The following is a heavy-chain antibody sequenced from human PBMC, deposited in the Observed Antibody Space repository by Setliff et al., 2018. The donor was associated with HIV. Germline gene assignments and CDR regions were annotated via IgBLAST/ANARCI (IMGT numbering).Heavy chain of an antibody. D-gene: IGHD2-8*01. V-gene: IGHV4-39*02. Sequence: SETLSLTCTDSGGSVSSRGYYWGWIRQPPGKGPEWIANILYGGNTYYNPSLKSRVTISVDTSKNHFSLKLNSVTAADTAVYFCARPTTGVGGGAAFDIWGQGTMVTVSS. CDR2: ILYGGNT. CDR3: ARPTTGVGGGAAFDI. J-gene: IGHJ3*02. CDR1: GGSVSSRGYY.